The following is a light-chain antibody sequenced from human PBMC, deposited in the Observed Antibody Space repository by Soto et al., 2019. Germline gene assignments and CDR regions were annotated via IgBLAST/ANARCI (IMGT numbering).Light chain of an antibody. V-gene: IGKV1-5*03. CDR3: QHYNSYSEA. Sequence: DIQMTQSPSTLSGSVGDRVTITCRASQTISSWLAWYQQKPGKAPKLLIYKASTLKSGVPSRFSGSGSGTEFTLTLSSLQPDDFATYSCQHYNSYSEAFGQGTKVELK. CDR1: QTISSW. CDR2: KAS. J-gene: IGKJ1*01.